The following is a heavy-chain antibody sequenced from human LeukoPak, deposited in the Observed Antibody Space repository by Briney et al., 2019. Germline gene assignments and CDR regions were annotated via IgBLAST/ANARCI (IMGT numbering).Heavy chain of an antibody. Sequence: GGSLRLSCAASGFTFSSYAMSWVRQAPGKGLEWVSAISGSGGSTYYADSVKGRFTISRDNSKNTLYLQMNSLRAEDTAVYYCAKEGIFGVVRIYYYYYMDVWGKGTTVTVSS. CDR3: AKEGIFGVVRIYYYYYMDV. J-gene: IGHJ6*03. D-gene: IGHD3-3*01. CDR1: GFTFSSYA. V-gene: IGHV3-23*01. CDR2: ISGSGGST.